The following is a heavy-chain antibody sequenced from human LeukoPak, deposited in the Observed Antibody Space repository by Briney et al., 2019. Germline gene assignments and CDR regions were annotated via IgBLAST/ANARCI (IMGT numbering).Heavy chain of an antibody. V-gene: IGHV3-9*01. D-gene: IGHD3-22*01. CDR3: ARGDGGYYDSSGYPVPFDY. CDR2: ISWNSGSI. J-gene: IGHJ4*02. CDR1: GFTFDDYA. Sequence: GGSLRLSCAASGFTFDDYAMHWVRQAPGKGLEWVSGISWNSGSIGYADSVKGRFTISRDNSKNTLYLQMNSLRAEDTAVYYCARGDGGYYDSSGYPVPFDYWGQGTLVTVSS.